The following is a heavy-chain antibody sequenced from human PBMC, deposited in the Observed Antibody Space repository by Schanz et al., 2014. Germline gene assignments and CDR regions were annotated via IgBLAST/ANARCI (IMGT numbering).Heavy chain of an antibody. D-gene: IGHD2-2*01. CDR3: AKDSTHIDIVLVPTAIDY. CDR2: MSYDGSIK. V-gene: IGHV3-30*18. CDR1: GFTFSSYA. J-gene: IGHJ4*02. Sequence: VQLLESGGGLVQPGRSLRLSCAASGFTFSSYAMSWVRQAPGKGLEWVAAMSYDGSIKYYGDSVKGRFTISRDNSKNTLYLHMNTLRSEDTAVYYCAKDSTHIDIVLVPTAIDYWGQGPLVTVSS.